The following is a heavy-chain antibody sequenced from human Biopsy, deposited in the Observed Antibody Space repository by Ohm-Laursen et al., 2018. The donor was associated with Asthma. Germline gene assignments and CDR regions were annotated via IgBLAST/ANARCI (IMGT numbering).Heavy chain of an antibody. CDR2: ISDYLENP. J-gene: IGHJ4*02. CDR3: ARTYCTLNTCYASFDH. V-gene: IGHV1-18*01. Sequence: ASVKVSCKASGYTFTSYDINWVRQATGQGLEWMGWISDYLENPNYAQKFQGRVNMTYDRSTNTAYMELKSLRTDDTAVYFCARTYCTLNTCYASFDHWGQGTLVAVSS. CDR1: GYTFTSYD. D-gene: IGHD2-2*01.